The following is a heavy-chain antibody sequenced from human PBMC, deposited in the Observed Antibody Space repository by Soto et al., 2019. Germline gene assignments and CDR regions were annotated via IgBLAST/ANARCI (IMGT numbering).Heavy chain of an antibody. CDR1: GFTFSSYA. V-gene: IGHV3-23*01. CDR3: AKRCSWATFDY. J-gene: IGHJ4*02. Sequence: EVQLLESGGGLVQPGESLRLSCAASGFTFSSYAMSWVRQAPGKGLGWVSVISGSDDSTYYADSVKGRFTISRDNSKNTLYLQMNCRRAEDTAVYYCAKRCSWATFDYWGQGTLVTVSS. CDR2: ISGSDDST. D-gene: IGHD6-13*01.